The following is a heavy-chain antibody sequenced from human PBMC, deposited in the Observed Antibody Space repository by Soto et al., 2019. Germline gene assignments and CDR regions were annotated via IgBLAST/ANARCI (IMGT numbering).Heavy chain of an antibody. V-gene: IGHV3-74*01. J-gene: IGHJ4*02. CDR2: INSDGSST. CDR1: GFTFSSYW. CDR3: ARGGAYYYDLFDY. Sequence: EGSLRLSCAASGFTFSSYWMHWVRQAPGKGLVWVSRINSDGSSTSYADSVKGRFTISRDNAKNTLYLQMNSLRAEDTAVYYCARGGAYYYDLFDYWGQGTLVTVSS. D-gene: IGHD3-22*01.